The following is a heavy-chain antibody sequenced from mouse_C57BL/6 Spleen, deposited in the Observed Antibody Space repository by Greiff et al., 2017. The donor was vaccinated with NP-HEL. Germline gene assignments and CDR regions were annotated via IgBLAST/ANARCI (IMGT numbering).Heavy chain of an antibody. D-gene: IGHD2-5*01. CDR1: GFTFSSYA. Sequence: DVHLVESGEGLVKPGGSLKLSCAASGFTFSSYAMSWVRQTPEKRLEWVAYISSGGDYIYYADTVKGRFTISRDNARNTLYLQMSSLKSEDTAMYYCTRAGYSNYFDYWGQGTTLTVSS. CDR2: ISSGGDYI. CDR3: TRAGYSNYFDY. V-gene: IGHV5-9-1*02. J-gene: IGHJ2*01.